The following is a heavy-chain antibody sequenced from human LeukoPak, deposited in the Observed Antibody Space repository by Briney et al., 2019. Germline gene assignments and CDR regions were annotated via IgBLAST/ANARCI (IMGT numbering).Heavy chain of an antibody. Sequence: SETLSLTCTVSGGSISGGGYYWSWIRQHPGKGLEWIGYIYYSGSTYYNPSLKSRVTISVDTSKNQFSLKLSSVTAADTAVYYCARDLRDGHYYDSSGSWFDPWGQGTLVTVSS. V-gene: IGHV4-31*03. CDR3: ARDLRDGHYYDSSGSWFDP. D-gene: IGHD3-22*01. CDR1: GGSISGGGYY. J-gene: IGHJ5*02. CDR2: IYYSGST.